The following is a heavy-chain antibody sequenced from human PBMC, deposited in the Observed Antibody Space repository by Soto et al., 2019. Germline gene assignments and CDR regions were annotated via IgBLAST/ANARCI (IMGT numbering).Heavy chain of an antibody. J-gene: IGHJ3*02. V-gene: IGHV1-8*01. D-gene: IGHD2-21*02. CDR1: GYTFTSYD. CDR3: PTGHFDAASGDYDVDAFDI. CDR2: MNPNSGNT. Sequence: ASVKVSCKAYGYTFTSYDIDWVRQAPGQGLEWIGWMNPNSGNTGYAQKFQGRVTMSRDTSTSTAYMELSGLRSEDTAVYYCPTGHFDAASGDYDVDAFDIWGQGTLVTV.